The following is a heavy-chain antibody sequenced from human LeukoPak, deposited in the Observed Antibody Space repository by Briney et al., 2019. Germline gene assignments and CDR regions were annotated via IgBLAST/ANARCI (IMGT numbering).Heavy chain of an antibody. J-gene: IGHJ4*02. Sequence: GGSLRLSCAASGFTFSSYWMTWVRQAPGKGLEWVANINRDASEKYYVDSVKGRFTISRDNAKNSLYLQMPSLRADDTAVYYCARDNPMVYATYDHWGQGTLVTVSS. D-gene: IGHD2-8*01. CDR2: INRDASEK. CDR1: GFTFSSYW. V-gene: IGHV3-7*01. CDR3: ARDNPMVYATYDH.